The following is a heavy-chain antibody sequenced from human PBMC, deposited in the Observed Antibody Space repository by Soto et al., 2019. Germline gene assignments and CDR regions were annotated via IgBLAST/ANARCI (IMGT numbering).Heavy chain of an antibody. J-gene: IGHJ6*02. CDR3: ARDSGYDARSLGMDV. CDR2: ISYDGSNK. V-gene: IGHV3-30-3*01. CDR1: EFTFSSYA. Sequence: QVQLVESGGGVVQPGRSLRLSCAASEFTFSSYAMHWVRQAPGKGLEWVAVISYDGSNKYYADSVKGRFTISRDNSKNTLYLQMNSLRAEDTAVYYCARDSGYDARSLGMDVWGQGTTVTVSS. D-gene: IGHD5-12*01.